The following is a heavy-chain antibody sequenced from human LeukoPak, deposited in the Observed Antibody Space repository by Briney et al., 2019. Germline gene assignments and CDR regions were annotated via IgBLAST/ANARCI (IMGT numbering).Heavy chain of an antibody. CDR3: ARGLLCSGGSCYLDFDY. CDR2: IYTSGTI. V-gene: IGHV4-4*07. J-gene: IGHJ4*02. D-gene: IGHD2-15*01. Sequence: SETLSLTCTVSGGSISSYYWSWIRQPAGTALEWIGRIYTSGTITYNPSLKSRVTMSVDTSKNQFSLKLSSVTAADTAVYYCARGLLCSGGSCYLDFDYWGQGTLVTVSS. CDR1: GGSISSYY.